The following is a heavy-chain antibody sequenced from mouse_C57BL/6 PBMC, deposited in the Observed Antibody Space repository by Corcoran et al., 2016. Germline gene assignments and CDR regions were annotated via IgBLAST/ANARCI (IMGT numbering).Heavy chain of an antibody. J-gene: IGHJ2*01. Sequence: EVQLQQSGPELVKPGASVKISCKASGYTFTDYYMNWVKQSHRKGLEWIGDINPNNGGTSYNQKFKGKATLTVDKSSSTAYMELRSLTSEDSAVYYCAWDGDYWGQGTTLTVSS. D-gene: IGHD4-1*01. CDR2: INPNNGGT. V-gene: IGHV1-26*01. CDR3: AWDGDY. CDR1: GYTFTDYY.